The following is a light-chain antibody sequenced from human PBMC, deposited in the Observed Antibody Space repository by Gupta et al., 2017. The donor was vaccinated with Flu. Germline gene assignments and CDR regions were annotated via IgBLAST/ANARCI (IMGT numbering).Light chain of an antibody. CDR3: QWWDDTNDNMAV. V-gene: IGLV3-21*03. Sequence: KTARLTCGGDNIGGKAGNWYHRRPGQAPAVVFYDDVERPSGGPARISCSNSGNTATMMISRVADGDEADYYCQWWDDTNDNMAVFGGGTKLTVL. CDR2: DDV. J-gene: IGLJ3*02. CDR1: NIGGKA.